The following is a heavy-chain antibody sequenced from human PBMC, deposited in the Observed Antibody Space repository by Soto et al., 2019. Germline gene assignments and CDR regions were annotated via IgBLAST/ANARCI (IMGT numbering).Heavy chain of an antibody. V-gene: IGHV3-30*18. CDR2: ISYDGSNK. CDR3: AKEVLELGAYYYYGMDV. CDR1: GFTFSSYG. D-gene: IGHD1-7*01. Sequence: GGSLRLSCAASGFTFSSYGMHWVRQAPGTGLEWVAVISYDGSNKYYADSVKGRFTISRDNSKNTLYLQMNSLRAEDTGVYYCAKEVLELGAYYYYGMDVWGQGTTVTVSS. J-gene: IGHJ6*02.